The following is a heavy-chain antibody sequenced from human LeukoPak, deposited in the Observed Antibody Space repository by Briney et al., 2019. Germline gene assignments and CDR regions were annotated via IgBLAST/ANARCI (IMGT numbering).Heavy chain of an antibody. Sequence: SGGSLRLSCAASGFTVSSNYMSWVRQAPGKGLEWVSVIYSGGSTYYADSVKGRFTISRDNSKNTLYLQMNSLRAEDTAVYYCARDRRAVAGPNWFDPWGQGTLVTVSS. CDR1: GFTVSSNY. J-gene: IGHJ5*02. CDR2: IYSGGST. CDR3: ARDRRAVAGPNWFDP. V-gene: IGHV3-66*01. D-gene: IGHD6-19*01.